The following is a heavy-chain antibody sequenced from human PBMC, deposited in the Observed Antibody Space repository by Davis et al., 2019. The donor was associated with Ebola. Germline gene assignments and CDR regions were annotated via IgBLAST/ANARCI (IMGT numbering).Heavy chain of an antibody. J-gene: IGHJ4*02. V-gene: IGHV3-23*01. D-gene: IGHD3-10*01. CDR1: GFTFSSYA. CDR2: ISGSGGST. Sequence: GGSLRLSCAASGFTFSSYAMSWVRQAPGKGLEWVSAISGSGGSTYYADSVKGRFTISRDNSKNSLYLQMNSLRAEDTAVYYCARLGLLWFGELLSTDSYYFDYWGQGTLVTVSS. CDR3: ARLGLLWFGELLSTDSYYFDY.